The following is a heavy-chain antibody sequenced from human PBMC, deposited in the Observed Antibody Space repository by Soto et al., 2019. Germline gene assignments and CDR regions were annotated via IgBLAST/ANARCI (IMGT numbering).Heavy chain of an antibody. D-gene: IGHD5-12*01. CDR3: ARVHPVIVATMSSDF. Sequence: QVQLAQSGGEVKKLGASLKVSCKASGYTFTNYGISWVRQAPGQGLEWMGWSSPYNGHTNPPQKFQDSMTMTTDTATATAYMEWRSLRADDTSVYYCARVHPVIVATMSSDFWGQGTLVSVSS. V-gene: IGHV1-18*01. CDR1: GYTFTNYG. J-gene: IGHJ4*02. CDR2: SSPYNGHT.